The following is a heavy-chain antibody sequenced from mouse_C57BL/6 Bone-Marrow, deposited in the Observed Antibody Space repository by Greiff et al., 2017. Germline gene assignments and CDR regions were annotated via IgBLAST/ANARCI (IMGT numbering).Heavy chain of an antibody. J-gene: IGHJ4*01. D-gene: IGHD2-5*01. V-gene: IGHV1-61*01. CDR1: GYTFTSYW. Sequence: QVQLQQPGAELVRPGSSVKLSCKASGYTFTSYWMDWVKQRPGQGLEWIGNIYPSDSETHYNHKYKDKATLTVDKSSSTAYMQLSSLTSGYSAVYNCARSNYVSYYAMDYWGQGTSVTVSS. CDR3: ARSNYVSYYAMDY. CDR2: IYPSDSET.